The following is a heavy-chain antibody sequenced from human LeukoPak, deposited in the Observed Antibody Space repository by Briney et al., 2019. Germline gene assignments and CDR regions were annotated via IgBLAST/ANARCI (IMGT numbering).Heavy chain of an antibody. J-gene: IGHJ4*02. D-gene: IGHD6-19*01. Sequence: SETLSLTCTVSGYFISSGYYWGWIRQPPGKGLQWIGSIHHSGSTYYNPSLKSRVTISVDTSKNQFSLKLSSVTAADTAVYYCAKTSSSGLVGGYYFDYWGQGTLVTVAS. CDR1: GYFISSGYY. CDR3: AKTSSSGLVGGYYFDY. CDR2: IHHSGST. V-gene: IGHV4-38-2*02.